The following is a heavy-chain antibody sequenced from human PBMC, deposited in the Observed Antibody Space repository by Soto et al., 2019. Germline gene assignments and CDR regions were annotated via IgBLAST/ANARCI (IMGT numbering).Heavy chain of an antibody. D-gene: IGHD6-13*01. Sequence: QVQLVQSGAEVKKPGASVQVSCKTSGYTFTSYDINWVRQAPGQGLEWVGWMNTNSDDTRSAQKFRGRLTLTRDKSMRAVYMKLSNLRPDDTAVYYCAREWSAAGHFYGMDVWGQGTTAAVSS. CDR3: AREWSAAGHFYGMDV. V-gene: IGHV1-8*01. CDR1: GYTFTSYD. CDR2: MNTNSDDT. J-gene: IGHJ6*02.